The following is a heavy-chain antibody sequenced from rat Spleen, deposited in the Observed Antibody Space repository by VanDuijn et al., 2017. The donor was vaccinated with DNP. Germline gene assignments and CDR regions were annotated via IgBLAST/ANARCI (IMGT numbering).Heavy chain of an antibody. CDR2: IIYDGSTT. CDR3: ASWAPIAPISTSNY. J-gene: IGHJ2*01. V-gene: IGHV5-17*01. D-gene: IGHD1-2*01. CDR1: GFTFSDYA. Sequence: EVQLVESGGGLVQPGNSLKLSCADSGFTFSDYAMAWVRQSPKKALEWVATIIYDGSTTYYRDSVKGRFTISRDNAKNTLFLQMSSLRSEDTATYYCASWAPIAPISTSNYWGQGVMVTVSS.